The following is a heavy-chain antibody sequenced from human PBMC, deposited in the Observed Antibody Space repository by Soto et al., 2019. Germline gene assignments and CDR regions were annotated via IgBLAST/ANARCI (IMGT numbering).Heavy chain of an antibody. CDR2: INPNNGGT. J-gene: IGHJ4*02. D-gene: IGHD6-19*01. CDR3: TRGASSGWSPSDF. Sequence: ASVKVSCKASGYIFTGYYMHWVRQAPGQGLEWMGWINPNNGGTNYAQKFQGRVTMTRDTSISTAYLELSGLTSDDTVAYYCTRGASSGWSPSDFWGQGTLVTVSS. V-gene: IGHV1-2*02. CDR1: GYIFTGYY.